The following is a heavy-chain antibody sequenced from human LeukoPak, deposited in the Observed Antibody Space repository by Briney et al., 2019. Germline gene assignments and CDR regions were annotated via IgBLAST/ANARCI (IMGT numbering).Heavy chain of an antibody. Sequence: SETLSLTCTVFGGSISSYYWSWIRQPPGKGLEWIGYIYYSGSTNYNPSLKSRVTISVDTSKNQFSLKLSSVTAADTAVYYCAYGSGAPYWYFDLWGRGTLVTVSS. V-gene: IGHV4-59*08. J-gene: IGHJ2*01. CDR1: GGSISSYY. CDR2: IYYSGST. CDR3: AYGSGAPYWYFDL. D-gene: IGHD3-10*01.